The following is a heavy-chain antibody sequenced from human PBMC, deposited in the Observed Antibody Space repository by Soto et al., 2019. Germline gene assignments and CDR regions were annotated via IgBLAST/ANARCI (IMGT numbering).Heavy chain of an antibody. CDR1: GGSISSGGYY. D-gene: IGHD2-2*01. CDR3: AILKPEYQVPQFAFDI. CDR2: VYHSGKA. V-gene: IGHV4-31*02. Sequence: PSETLSLTCSVSGGSISSGGYYWSWIRQHPGKGLEWIGYVYHSGKAYYNPSLRSRVTISIDTSKNQFSLELSSVTAAGTAVYYCAILKPEYQVPQFAFDIRGQGTMVTVSS. J-gene: IGHJ3*02.